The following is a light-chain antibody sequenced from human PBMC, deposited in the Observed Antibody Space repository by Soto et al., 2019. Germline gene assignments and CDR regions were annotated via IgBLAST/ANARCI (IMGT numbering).Light chain of an antibody. V-gene: IGKV1-9*01. CDR1: EDITNY. J-gene: IGKJ4*01. CDR2: DAS. CDR3: QQLTRYPST. Sequence: IQLAQSPSSLSASVGDRVTVTCRASEDITNYLAWYQQKVGKAPKLLIYDASTLHSGVPSRFSGSGSGTDFTLTISGLQHEDFATYYCQQLTRYPSTLGGGTKVDIK.